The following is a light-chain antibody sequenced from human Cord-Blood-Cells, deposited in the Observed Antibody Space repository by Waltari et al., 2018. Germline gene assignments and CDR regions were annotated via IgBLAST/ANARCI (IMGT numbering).Light chain of an antibody. CDR2: GAS. Sequence: EIVMTQSPATLSVSPGESATLSCRASQSVRSNLSWYQQKPGQAPRLLLYGASTRATWIPARVSGSGSGTEYTLAIWSLQSEGFAVYYCQQYKNWLTFGGGTKVEIK. J-gene: IGKJ4*01. CDR1: QSVRSN. CDR3: QQYKNWLT. V-gene: IGKV3-15*01.